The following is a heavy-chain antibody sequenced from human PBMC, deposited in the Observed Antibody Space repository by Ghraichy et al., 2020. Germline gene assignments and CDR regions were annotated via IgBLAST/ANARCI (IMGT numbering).Heavy chain of an antibody. CDR2: INVDNGDT. CDR3: ARDFYNNKLTDLDY. Sequence: VKVSCRTSGYSFTSYGMHWVRQAPGQGLEWLGWINVDNGDTKYSQKFQGRVAIIRNISATTVYMEMTGLKYEDTAVYFCARDFYNNKLTDLDYWGQGTLVTVSS. V-gene: IGHV1-3*01. D-gene: IGHD1-1*01. CDR1: GYSFTSYG. J-gene: IGHJ4*02.